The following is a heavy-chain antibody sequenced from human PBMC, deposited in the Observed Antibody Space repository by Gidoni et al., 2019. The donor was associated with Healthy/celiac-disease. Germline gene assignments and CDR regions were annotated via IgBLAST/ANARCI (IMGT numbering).Heavy chain of an antibody. V-gene: IGHV3-9*01. CDR1: GFPFDDYA. D-gene: IGHD1-26*01. CDR3: AKARVGELHYFDY. J-gene: IGHJ4*02. CDR2: ISWNSGSI. Sequence: EVQLVWSGGGLVQPGRSLSLSCAASGFPFDDYAMHWVRQAPGKGLEWVSGISWNSGSIGYADSVKGRFTISRDNAKNSLYLQMNSLRAEDTALYYCAKARVGELHYFDYWGQGTLVTVSS.